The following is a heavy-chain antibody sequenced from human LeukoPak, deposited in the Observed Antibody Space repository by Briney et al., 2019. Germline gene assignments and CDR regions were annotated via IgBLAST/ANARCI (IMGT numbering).Heavy chain of an antibody. J-gene: IGHJ3*02. CDR3: ARESTFRLLRNVSDI. V-gene: IGHV1-2*06. CDR1: GYTFTGYN. CDR2: INPNSGGT. D-gene: IGHD5-12*01. Sequence: ASVKVSCKASGYTFTGYNIHWVRQAPGQGLEWMGRINPNSGGTNYAQKFQGRVTMTSDMSTSTVAMDLSSLRSDDTAVYYCARESTFRLLRNVSDIWGQGTMVTVSS.